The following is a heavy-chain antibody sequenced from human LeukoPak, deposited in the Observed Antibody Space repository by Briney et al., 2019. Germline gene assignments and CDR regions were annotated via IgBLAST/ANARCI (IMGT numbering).Heavy chain of an antibody. CDR1: GFTFITSW. CDR3: ARDRAYSTFDF. J-gene: IGHJ4*02. D-gene: IGHD4-11*01. V-gene: IGHV3-7*01. Sequence: GGSLRLSCAASGFTFITSWMTWVRQAPGKGLERVAIINVDDSSKSYLDSVKGRSTISRDNARNSLYLQMNNLRAEDTAVYYCARDRAYSTFDFWGQGTLVAVSS. CDR2: INVDDSSK.